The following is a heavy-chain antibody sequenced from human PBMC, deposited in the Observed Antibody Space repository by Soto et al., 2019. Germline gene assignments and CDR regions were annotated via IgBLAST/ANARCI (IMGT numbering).Heavy chain of an antibody. CDR2: VFHTGTT. J-gene: IGHJ4*02. CDR3: ARSAGWYAVHS. CDR1: GDSVSSPYY. V-gene: IGHV4-4*02. Sequence: QVQLQESGPGLVKPSGTLCLTCAVSGDSVSSPYYWCWVRQPPGKGLEWIGEVFHTGTTSYNPSLRSRVTISMDKSNNQFSLDLRSVTAADTAVYYCARSAGWYAVHSWGPGTLVIVSS. D-gene: IGHD6-19*01.